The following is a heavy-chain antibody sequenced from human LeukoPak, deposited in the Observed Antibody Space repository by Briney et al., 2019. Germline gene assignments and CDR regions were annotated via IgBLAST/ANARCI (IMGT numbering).Heavy chain of an antibody. V-gene: IGHV3-23*01. CDR1: GFTVSKYD. D-gene: IGHD3-10*01. CDR3: AKVDGSGSYYTIGADY. Sequence: GGSLRLSCAASGFTVSKYDMHWVRQATGKGLEWVSAISGSGGSTYYADSVKGRFTISRDNSKNTLYLQMNSLRAEDTAVYYCAKVDGSGSYYTIGADYWGQGTLVTVSS. CDR2: ISGSGGST. J-gene: IGHJ4*02.